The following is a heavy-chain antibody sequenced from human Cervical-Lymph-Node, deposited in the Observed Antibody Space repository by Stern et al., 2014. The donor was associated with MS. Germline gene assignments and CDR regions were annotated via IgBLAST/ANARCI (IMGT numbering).Heavy chain of an antibody. J-gene: IGHJ1*01. CDR2: ISWNSGSI. V-gene: IGHV3-9*01. D-gene: IGHD3-22*01. CDR1: GFTFDDYA. Sequence: QLVESGGGLVQPGRSLRLSCAASGFTFDDYAMHWVRQAPGKGLEWVSGISWNSGSIGYADSVKGRFTISRDNAKNSLYLQMNSLRAEDTALYYCAKDIGFGQYYDSSDGEEYFQHWGQGTLVTVSS. CDR3: AKDIGFGQYYDSSDGEEYFQH.